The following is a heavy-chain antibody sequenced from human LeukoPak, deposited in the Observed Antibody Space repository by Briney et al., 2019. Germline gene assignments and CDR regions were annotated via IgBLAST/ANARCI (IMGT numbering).Heavy chain of an antibody. CDR1: GLTVSSSY. V-gene: IGHV3-53*01. CDR2: IYNDGST. CDR3: ARNILFAFDI. J-gene: IGHJ3*02. Sequence: GGSLRLPCAASGLTVSSSYMSWVRQAPGKGLEWVSIIYNDGSTYYADSMKGRFTISRDNSKNTLYLQVNSLRAEDTAMYYCARNILFAFDIWGQGTMVTVSS.